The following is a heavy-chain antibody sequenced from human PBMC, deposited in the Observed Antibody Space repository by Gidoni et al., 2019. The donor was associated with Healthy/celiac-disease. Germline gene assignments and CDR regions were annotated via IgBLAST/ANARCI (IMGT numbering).Heavy chain of an antibody. V-gene: IGHV3-23*01. J-gene: IGHJ2*01. Sequence: EVQLLESGGGLVPPGGSLRLSCEASGFTFSSYAMSWVRQAPGKGLEWFSSISGSGGSTYYEESVKGLFTISRDNSKNTLYLQMNSLRAEDTAVYYCAKVAEAVPTFVYFDLWGRGPLVTVSS. D-gene: IGHD4-17*01. CDR1: GFTFSSYA. CDR2: ISGSGGST. CDR3: AKVAEAVPTFVYFDL.